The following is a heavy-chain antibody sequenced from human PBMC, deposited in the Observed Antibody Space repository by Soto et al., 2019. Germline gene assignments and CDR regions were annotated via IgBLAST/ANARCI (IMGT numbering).Heavy chain of an antibody. CDR3: ARDLGYYDSSGYFDY. Sequence: PGGSLRLSCAASGFTFSDYYMSWIRQAPGKGLEWVSYISSSDSIIYYADSVKGRFTISRDNAKNSLHLQMNSLRAEDTAVYYCARDLGYYDSSGYFDYWGQGTLVTVSS. D-gene: IGHD3-22*01. V-gene: IGHV3-11*01. CDR2: ISSSDSII. CDR1: GFTFSDYY. J-gene: IGHJ4*02.